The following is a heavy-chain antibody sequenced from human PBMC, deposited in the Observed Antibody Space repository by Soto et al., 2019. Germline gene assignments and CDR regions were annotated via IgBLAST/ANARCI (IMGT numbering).Heavy chain of an antibody. Sequence: GGSLRLSCAASGFTFSSYAMHWVRQAPGKGLEWVAVISYDGSNKYYADSVKGRFTISRDNSKNTLYLQMNSLRAEDTAVYYCARDSSGWYYAMDAWGQGTTVTVSS. CDR2: ISYDGSNK. V-gene: IGHV3-30-3*01. D-gene: IGHD6-19*01. J-gene: IGHJ6*02. CDR1: GFTFSSYA. CDR3: ARDSSGWYYAMDA.